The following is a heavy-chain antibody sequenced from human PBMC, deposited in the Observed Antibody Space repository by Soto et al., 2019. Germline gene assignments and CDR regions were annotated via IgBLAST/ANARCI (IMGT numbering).Heavy chain of an antibody. CDR1: GFTFNNYG. CDR3: AKAGDYGGNSGPLGY. D-gene: IGHD4-17*01. CDR2: IADDGSNQ. J-gene: IGHJ4*02. V-gene: IGHV3-30*18. Sequence: PGGSLRLSCAASGFTFNNYGMHWVRQVPGQGLEWVAVIADDGSNQYYADSMKGRFTISRDNSKNTLYLQVNSLRPEDTAVYYCAKAGDYGGNSGPLGYWGQGTLVTVSS.